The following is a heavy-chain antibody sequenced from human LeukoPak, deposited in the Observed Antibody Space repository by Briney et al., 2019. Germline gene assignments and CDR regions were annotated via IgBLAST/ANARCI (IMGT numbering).Heavy chain of an antibody. Sequence: GGSLRLSCAASGFTFSSYAMHWVRQAPGKGLEWVAVISYDGSNKYYADSVKGRFTISRDNSKNTLYLQMNSLRAEDTAVYYCARAGWGSPPPFDYWGQGTLDTVSS. D-gene: IGHD6-19*01. CDR1: GFTFSSYA. CDR2: ISYDGSNK. J-gene: IGHJ4*02. CDR3: ARAGWGSPPPFDY. V-gene: IGHV3-30-3*01.